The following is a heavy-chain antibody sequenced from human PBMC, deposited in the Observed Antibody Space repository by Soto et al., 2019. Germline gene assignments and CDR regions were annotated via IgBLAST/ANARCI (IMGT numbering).Heavy chain of an antibody. J-gene: IGHJ4*02. CDR2: IYNDGST. Sequence: EVQLVESGGGLVQPGGSLRLSCAASGFIVSTSYMSWVRQAPGKGLEWASIIYNDGSTYYADSVKGRFTISRDDSKNTLYLQIRSLRAEDTAVYYCARDSYTRYWGQGTLVTVSS. CDR1: GFIVSTSY. D-gene: IGHD4-4*01. V-gene: IGHV3-66*01. CDR3: ARDSYTRY.